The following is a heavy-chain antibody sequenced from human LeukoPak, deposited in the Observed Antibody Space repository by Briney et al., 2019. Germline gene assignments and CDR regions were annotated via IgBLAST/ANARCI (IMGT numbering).Heavy chain of an antibody. CDR3: ARGGYSSSSAYDY. V-gene: IGHV1-8*03. Sequence: GASVKVSCKASGYTFTSYDINWVRQATGQGLEWMGWMNPNSGNTGYAQKFQGRVAITRNTSISTAYMELSSLRSEDTAVYYRARGGYSSSSAYDYWGQGTLVTVSS. CDR1: GYTFTSYD. J-gene: IGHJ4*02. D-gene: IGHD6-6*01. CDR2: MNPNSGNT.